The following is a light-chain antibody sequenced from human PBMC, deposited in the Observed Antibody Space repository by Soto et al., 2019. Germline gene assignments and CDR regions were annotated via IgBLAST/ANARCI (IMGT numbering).Light chain of an antibody. CDR1: NSNIGTNS. V-gene: IGLV1-44*01. CDR3: ATWDDGLNGVV. Sequence: QLVLTQPPSASGTPGQRVTISCSGSNSNIGTNSVNWYQHLPGTAPKLLIYSNNQRPSGVPDRFSGSKSGTSASLAISGLQSEVEGDYYCATWDDGLNGVVFGGGTKLTVL. CDR2: SNN. J-gene: IGLJ2*01.